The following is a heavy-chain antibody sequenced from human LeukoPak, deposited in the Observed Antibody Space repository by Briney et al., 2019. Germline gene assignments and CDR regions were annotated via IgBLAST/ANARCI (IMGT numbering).Heavy chain of an antibody. CDR2: ISSSGSTI. CDR1: GFTFSSYE. D-gene: IGHD2-15*01. V-gene: IGHV3-48*03. CDR3: AKDSRLGYCSGGSCPGYYMDV. Sequence: GGSLRLSCAASGFTFSSYEMNWVRQAPGKGLEWVSYISSSGSTIYYADSVKGRFTISRDNAKNSLYLQMNSLRAEDTAVYYCAKDSRLGYCSGGSCPGYYMDVWGKGTTVTISS. J-gene: IGHJ6*03.